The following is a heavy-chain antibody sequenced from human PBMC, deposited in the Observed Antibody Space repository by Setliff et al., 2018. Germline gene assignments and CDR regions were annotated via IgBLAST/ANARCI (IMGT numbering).Heavy chain of an antibody. D-gene: IGHD2-21*02. V-gene: IGHV3-30-3*01. Sequence: LRLSCAASGFTFSSYTMNWVRQAPGKGLAWVAVISSDGNIKFHAESVKGRFTISRDNSKNTQYLQMHSLRVEDTAVYYCARDLTIDDCGGDCHLPFYYYYLDVWGKGTTVTVSS. J-gene: IGHJ6*03. CDR3: ARDLTIDDCGGDCHLPFYYYYLDV. CDR1: GFTFSSYT. CDR2: ISSDGNIK.